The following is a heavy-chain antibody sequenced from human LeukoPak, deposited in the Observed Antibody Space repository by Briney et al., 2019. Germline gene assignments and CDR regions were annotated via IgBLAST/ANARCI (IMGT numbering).Heavy chain of an antibody. J-gene: IGHJ6*03. V-gene: IGHV4-38-2*02. D-gene: IGHD6-13*01. CDR1: GDSINNNVYY. CDR2: MYHTGRT. Sequence: SETLSLTCTVSGDSINNNVYYWGWIRQPPGKGLEWIGSMYHTGRTYYNPSLKSRVTISVDTSKNQFSLKLSSVTDADTAVYYCAGSSNPRGKRTGYYLYYYMDVWGKGTTVTVSS. CDR3: AGSSNPRGKRTGYYLYYYMDV.